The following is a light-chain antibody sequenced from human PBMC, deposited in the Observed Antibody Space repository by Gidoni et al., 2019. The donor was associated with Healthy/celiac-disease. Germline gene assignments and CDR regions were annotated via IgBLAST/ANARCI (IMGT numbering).Light chain of an antibody. V-gene: IGKV3-15*01. Sequence: SCRASQSVSSNLAWYQQKPGQAPRLLIYGASTRATGIPARFSGSGSGTEFTLTISSLQSEDFAVYYCQQYNNWPLYTFGQXTKLEIK. CDR3: QQYNNWPLYT. J-gene: IGKJ2*01. CDR2: GAS. CDR1: QSVSSN.